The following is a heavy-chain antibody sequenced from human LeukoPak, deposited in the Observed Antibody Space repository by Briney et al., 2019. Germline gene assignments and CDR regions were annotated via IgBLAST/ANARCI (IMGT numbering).Heavy chain of an antibody. J-gene: IGHJ4*02. CDR2: IKQDGSEK. Sequence: GGSLRLSCAASGFTFSSYWMSWVRQAPGKGLEWVANIKQDGSEKYYVDSVKGRFTISRDNAKNSLCLQMNSLRAEDTAVYYCAGDYGRLPHHDYWGQGTLVTVSS. V-gene: IGHV3-7*01. CDR3: AGDYGRLPHHDY. D-gene: IGHD3-10*01. CDR1: GFTFSSYW.